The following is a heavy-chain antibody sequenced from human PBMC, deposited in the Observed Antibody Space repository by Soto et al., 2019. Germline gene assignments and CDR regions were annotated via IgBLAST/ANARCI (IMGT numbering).Heavy chain of an antibody. Sequence: GGSLRLSCAASGFTFSSYAMSWVRQAPGKGLEWVSAISGSGGSTYYADSVKGRFTISRDNSKNTLYLQMNSLRAEDTAVYYCAKDLRGGTMIVVVPTVVYWGQGTLVTVSS. D-gene: IGHD3-22*01. CDR1: GFTFSSYA. V-gene: IGHV3-23*01. J-gene: IGHJ4*02. CDR2: ISGSGGST. CDR3: AKDLRGGTMIVVVPTVVY.